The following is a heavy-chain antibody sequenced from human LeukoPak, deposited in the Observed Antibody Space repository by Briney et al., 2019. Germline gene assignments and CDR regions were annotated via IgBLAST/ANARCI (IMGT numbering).Heavy chain of an antibody. CDR1: GFSFSDFG. V-gene: IGHV3-33*01. J-gene: IGHJ4*02. CDR2: ICYDGSKE. CDR3: VREGDGAPRNFDY. D-gene: IGHD3-16*01. Sequence: QAGGSLRLSCAASGFSFSDFGMHWVRQAPGKGLEWGAMICYDGSKEYYMESVKGRLTISRDNSKNTLHLQMNSLGAEDSAIYYCVREGDGAPRNFDYWGQGTRVTVPS.